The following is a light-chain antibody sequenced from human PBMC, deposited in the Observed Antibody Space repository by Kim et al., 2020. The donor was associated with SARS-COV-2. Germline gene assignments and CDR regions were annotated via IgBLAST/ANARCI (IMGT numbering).Light chain of an antibody. J-gene: IGLJ3*02. CDR2: EDN. V-gene: IGLV6-57*03. Sequence: KTVTSSCTRSGGSIASNYVQWYQQRPGSAPTTVIYEDNQRPSGVPDRFSGSIDSSSNSASLTISGLKTEDEADYYCQSYDSSNQRVFGGGTQLTVL. CDR3: QSYDSSNQRV. CDR1: GGSIASNY.